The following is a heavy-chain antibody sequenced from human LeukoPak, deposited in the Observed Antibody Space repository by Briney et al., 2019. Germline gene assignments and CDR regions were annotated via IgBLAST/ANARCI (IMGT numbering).Heavy chain of an antibody. CDR3: ARLRITNFGVVKYFDY. V-gene: IGHV4-34*01. Sequence: SETLSLTCAVYGGSFSGYYWSWIRQPPGKGLEWIGEINHSGSTNYNPSLKSRVTISVDTSKNQFSLKLSSVTASDTAGYYCARLRITNFGVVKYFDYWGQGTLVTASS. J-gene: IGHJ4*02. CDR2: INHSGST. CDR1: GGSFSGYY. D-gene: IGHD3-3*01.